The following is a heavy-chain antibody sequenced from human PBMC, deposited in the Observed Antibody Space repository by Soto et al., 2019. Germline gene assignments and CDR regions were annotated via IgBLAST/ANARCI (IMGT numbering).Heavy chain of an antibody. D-gene: IGHD6-13*01. CDR3: ARSSVAAAGTLGN. CDR2: IIPVLGVA. CDR1: GGTLNSYT. Sequence: QVQLVQSGAEVKKPGSSVKVSCKASGGTLNSYTINWVRQAPGHGPEWLGRIIPVLGVANYAQTFKGRVTITADKSTSTVYMDLTSLRSEDTAVYYCARSSVAAAGTLGNWGPGTRVTVSS. J-gene: IGHJ4*02. V-gene: IGHV1-69*02.